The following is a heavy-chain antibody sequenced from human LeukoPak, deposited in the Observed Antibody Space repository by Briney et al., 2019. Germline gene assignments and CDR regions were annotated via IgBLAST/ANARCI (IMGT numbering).Heavy chain of an antibody. V-gene: IGHV3-21*01. Sequence: GGSLRLSCAASGFTFSSYSMNWVRQAPGKGLEWVSSISSNSSYIYYADSVKGRFTISRDNAKNSLYLQMNSLRAEDTAVYYCARDGYCSGGSCRPYWGQGTLVTVSS. D-gene: IGHD2-15*01. CDR3: ARDGYCSGGSCRPY. CDR2: ISSNSSYI. J-gene: IGHJ4*02. CDR1: GFTFSSYS.